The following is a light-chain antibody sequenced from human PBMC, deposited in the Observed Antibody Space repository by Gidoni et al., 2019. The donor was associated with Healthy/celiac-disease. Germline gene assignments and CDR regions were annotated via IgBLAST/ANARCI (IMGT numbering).Light chain of an antibody. CDR1: SGSIASNY. J-gene: IGLJ2*01. CDR2: EDN. Sequence: NFMLTQPHSVSESPATTVTISSPRSSGSIASNYVQWYQQRPGSSPTTVIYEDNQRPSGVPDRFSGSIDSSSNSASLTISGLKTEDEADYYCQSYDSSNDVVFGGWTKLTVL. CDR3: QSYDSSNDVV. V-gene: IGLV6-57*01.